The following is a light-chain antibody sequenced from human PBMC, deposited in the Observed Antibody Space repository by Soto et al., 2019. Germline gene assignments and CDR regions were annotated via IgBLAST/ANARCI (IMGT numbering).Light chain of an antibody. CDR1: QTVTKNY. J-gene: IGKJ4*01. Sequence: EIVLTQSPGTLSLSPGERGTLSCRASQTVTKNYLGWYQQKPGQAPRLLIYDVSKRATGIPDRFSGSGSGTDFTLTISRLEPEDFAVYYCQQYAQSPLTFGGGTKVEIK. CDR3: QQYAQSPLT. CDR2: DVS. V-gene: IGKV3-20*01.